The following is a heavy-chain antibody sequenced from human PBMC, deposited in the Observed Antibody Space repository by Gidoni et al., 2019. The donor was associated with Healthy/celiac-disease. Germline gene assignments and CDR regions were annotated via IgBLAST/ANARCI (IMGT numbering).Heavy chain of an antibody. CDR2: ISGSGGST. V-gene: IGHV3-23*01. CDR3: AKDGLMGIAAEDHFAY. D-gene: IGHD6-13*01. J-gene: IGHJ4*02. Sequence: SAISGSGGSTYYADSVKGRFTISSDKSKNTLYLQMNSLRAEDTAVYYWAKDGLMGIAAEDHFAYWGQGTRVTVSS.